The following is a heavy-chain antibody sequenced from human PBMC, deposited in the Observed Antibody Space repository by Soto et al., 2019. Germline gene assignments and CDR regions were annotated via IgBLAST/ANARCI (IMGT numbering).Heavy chain of an antibody. CDR2: ITGSGDST. CDR1: GFTFSNYA. CDR3: AKDPLKYSSSWYLEWWFDP. D-gene: IGHD6-13*01. Sequence: EVQLLESGGGLVQPGGSLRLSRAASGFTFSNYAIRWVRQAPGKGLEWVSSITGSGDSTYYADSVKGRFTISRDNSKNTLYLQMNSLRVEDTAVYYCAKDPLKYSSSWYLEWWFDPWGQGTLVTVSS. J-gene: IGHJ5*02. V-gene: IGHV3-23*01.